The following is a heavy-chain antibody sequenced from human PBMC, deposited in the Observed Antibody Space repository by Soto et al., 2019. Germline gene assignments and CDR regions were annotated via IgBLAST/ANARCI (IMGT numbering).Heavy chain of an antibody. CDR2: ITFRGVT. CDR1: GDSLSGYA. J-gene: IGHJ5*02. D-gene: IGHD3-9*01. CDR3: ARKLEASVRHVEWFSYKWFDP. Sequence: SETLSLTCDVHGDSLSGYAWSWLRQPPGKGLEWIGEITFRGVTNYHPSLKSRVSMSVDTSKNRISLNVSSVTAADTALYFCARKLEASVRHVEWFSYKWFDPWGPGTLVTVS. V-gene: IGHV4-34*01.